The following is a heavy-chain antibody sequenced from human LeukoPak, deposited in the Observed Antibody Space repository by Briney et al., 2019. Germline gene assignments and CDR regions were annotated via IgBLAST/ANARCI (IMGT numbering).Heavy chain of an antibody. CDR2: ISSSSSYI. CDR1: GFTFSSYS. J-gene: IGHJ3*02. V-gene: IGHV3-21*01. Sequence: KPGGSLRLSCAASGFTFSSYSMNWVRQAPGKGLEWVSSISSSSSYIYYADSVKGRFTISRDNAKNSLYLQMNSLRAEDTAVYYCARTAYSSGWDDAFDIWGQGTMVTVSS. CDR3: ARTAYSSGWDDAFDI. D-gene: IGHD6-19*01.